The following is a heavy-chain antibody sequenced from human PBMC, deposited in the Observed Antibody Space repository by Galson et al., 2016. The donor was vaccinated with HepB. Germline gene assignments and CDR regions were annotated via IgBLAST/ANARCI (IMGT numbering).Heavy chain of an antibody. CDR3: AKDLFGSGSFLEY. CDR2: IPYIESDK. CDR1: GFSFSTYA. D-gene: IGHD1-26*01. Sequence: SLRLSCAASGFSFSTYAMHWVRQAPGKGLEWVAFIPYIESDKDYADSVKGRFTISRDNSKNTLYLQMNSLGAEDTAVYYCAKDLFGSGSFLEYWGQGALVIVSS. V-gene: IGHV3-30*02. J-gene: IGHJ4*02.